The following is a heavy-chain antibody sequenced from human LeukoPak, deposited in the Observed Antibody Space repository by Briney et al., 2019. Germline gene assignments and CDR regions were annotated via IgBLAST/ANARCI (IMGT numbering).Heavy chain of an antibody. J-gene: IGHJ4*02. V-gene: IGHV3-66*01. CDR1: GFTFSSYA. Sequence: GGSLRLSCAASGFTFSSYAMSWVRQAPGKGLEWVSVIYSGGSTYYADSVKGRFTISRDDSKNTLYLQMNSLRAEDTAVYYCARDRGAYYYDTGYWGQGTLVTVSS. CDR2: IYSGGST. D-gene: IGHD3-22*01. CDR3: ARDRGAYYYDTGY.